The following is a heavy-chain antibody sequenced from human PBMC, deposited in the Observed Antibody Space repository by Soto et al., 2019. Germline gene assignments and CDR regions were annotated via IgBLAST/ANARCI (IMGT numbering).Heavy chain of an antibody. CDR1: GYTFTSYD. Sequence: ASVKVSCKASGYTFTSYDINWVRQATGQGLEWMGWMNPNRGKANYAQKFQGRVTITTDTSTSTAYMELSSLRSEDTAVYYCARDPGDDSSGYYGGRAFDIWGQGTMVTVSS. J-gene: IGHJ3*02. CDR3: ARDPGDDSSGYYGGRAFDI. V-gene: IGHV1-8*01. CDR2: MNPNRGKA. D-gene: IGHD3-22*01.